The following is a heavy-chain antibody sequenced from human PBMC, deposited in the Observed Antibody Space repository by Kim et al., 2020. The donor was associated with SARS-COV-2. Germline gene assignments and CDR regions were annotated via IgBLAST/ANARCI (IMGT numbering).Heavy chain of an antibody. D-gene: IGHD1-20*01. J-gene: IGHJ4*02. CDR2: IYPTDFDT. V-gene: IGHV5-51*01. CDR3: ARGNNYAGDF. Sequence: GESLKISCKASGFTFTSYWIGWVRQVPGKGLEWMEIIYPTDFDTRYNQAFQGQVTISADRSITTAYLQWSSLKASDTAMYYCARGNNYAGDFWGQGTLVTVSS. CDR1: GFTFTSYW.